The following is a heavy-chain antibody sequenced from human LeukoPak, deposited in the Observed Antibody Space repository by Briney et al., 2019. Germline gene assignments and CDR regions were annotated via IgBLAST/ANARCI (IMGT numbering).Heavy chain of an antibody. J-gene: IGHJ4*02. CDR3: VKAPLRYCSGDNCSFDY. V-gene: IGHV3-7*01. CDR1: GINFRGYW. D-gene: IGHD2-15*01. Sequence: PGGSLRLSCAVSGINFRGYWMAWVRQAPGKGLEWVANMKQDGSEKYYVDSVKGRFTISRDNAKNSLYLEMNSLRVEDTAVYYCVKAPLRYCSGDNCSFDYWGQGTLVTVSS. CDR2: MKQDGSEK.